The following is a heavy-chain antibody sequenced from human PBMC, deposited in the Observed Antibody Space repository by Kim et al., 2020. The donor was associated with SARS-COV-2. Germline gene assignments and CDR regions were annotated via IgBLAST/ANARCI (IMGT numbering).Heavy chain of an antibody. J-gene: IGHJ4*02. V-gene: IGHV4-31*02. Sequence: PSLKSRVTISVDTSKNQFSLKLSSVTAADTAVYYGARGYCSGGSCFRFDYWGQGTLVTVSS. D-gene: IGHD2-15*01. CDR3: ARGYCSGGSCFRFDY.